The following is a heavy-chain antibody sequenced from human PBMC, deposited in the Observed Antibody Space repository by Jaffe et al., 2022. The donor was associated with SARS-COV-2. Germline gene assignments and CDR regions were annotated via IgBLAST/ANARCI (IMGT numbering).Heavy chain of an antibody. J-gene: IGHJ4*02. CDR1: GFTFDDYA. CDR2: ISWNSGSI. V-gene: IGHV3-9*01. D-gene: IGHD3-16*01. Sequence: EVQLVESGGGLVQPGRSLRLSCAASGFTFDDYAMHWVRQAPGKGLEWVSGISWNSGSIGYADSVKGRFTISRDNAKNSLYLQMNSLRAEDTALYYCAKDISSRWGFGGYFDYWGQGTLVTVSS. CDR3: AKDISSRWGFGGYFDY.